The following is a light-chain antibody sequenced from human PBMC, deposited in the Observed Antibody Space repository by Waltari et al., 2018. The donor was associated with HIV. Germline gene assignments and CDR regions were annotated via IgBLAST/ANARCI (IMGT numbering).Light chain of an antibody. CDR3: ASWDDILSSVI. CDR2: RNN. Sequence: QSMLTQPPSASGTPGQRVTISCSGSSSNIGRYYVYWYQQLPGTAPKLLIYRNNQRPSGVPDRFAGSKSGSSASLTISGLRSEDEAVYYCASWDDILSSVIFGGGTKVTVL. CDR1: SSNIGRYY. J-gene: IGLJ2*01. V-gene: IGLV1-47*01.